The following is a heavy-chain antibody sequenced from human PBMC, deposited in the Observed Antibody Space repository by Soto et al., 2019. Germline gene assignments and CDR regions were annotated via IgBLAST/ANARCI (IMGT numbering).Heavy chain of an antibody. CDR2: INPNSGGT. V-gene: IGHV1-2*02. J-gene: IGHJ4*02. Sequence: GASVKVSCKASGYSFTGYYMHWVRQAPGQGLEWMGWINPNSGGTNYAQKFQGRVTMTRDTSISTAYMELSRLRSDDTAVYYCARVGYYDYVWGIPDYWGQGTLVTVSS. CDR1: GYSFTGYY. CDR3: ARVGYYDYVWGIPDY. D-gene: IGHD3-16*01.